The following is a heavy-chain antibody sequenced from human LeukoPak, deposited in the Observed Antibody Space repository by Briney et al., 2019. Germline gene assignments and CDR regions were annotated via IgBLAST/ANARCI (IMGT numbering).Heavy chain of an antibody. CDR3: ARGRNTYAITLFGPFPSLAF. J-gene: IGHJ4*02. CDR2: INHTGGP. Sequence: SETLSLTCAVSGGSFSGYSWTWIRQPPGKGLQWIGEINHTGGPNYTPSLKSRVTISMDTSKSQFSLKLSSVAAADTAVYYCARGRNTYAITLFGPFPSLAFGGQGPLATV. V-gene: IGHV4-34*01. D-gene: IGHD3-3*01. CDR1: GGSFSGYS.